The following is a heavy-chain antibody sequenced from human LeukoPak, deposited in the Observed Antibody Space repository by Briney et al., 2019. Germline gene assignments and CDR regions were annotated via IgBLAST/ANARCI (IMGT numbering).Heavy chain of an antibody. CDR3: ARGKSYYDSSGYADY. CDR1: GFTVSSNY. CDR2: IYSGGST. J-gene: IGHJ4*02. Sequence: PGGSLRLSCAASGFTVSSNYMSWVRQASGKGLEWVSVIYSGGSTYYADSVKGRFTISRDNAKNSLYLQMNSLRAEDTAVYYCARGKSYYDSSGYADYWGQGTLVTVSS. D-gene: IGHD3-22*01. V-gene: IGHV3-66*01.